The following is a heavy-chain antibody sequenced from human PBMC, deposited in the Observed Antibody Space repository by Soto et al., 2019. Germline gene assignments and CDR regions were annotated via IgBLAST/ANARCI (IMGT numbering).Heavy chain of an antibody. D-gene: IGHD6-19*01. CDR2: INHSGST. CDR1: GGSFSGYY. J-gene: IGHJ4*02. CDR3: ARGGRYSSGWYYFDY. Sequence: SETLSLTCAVYGGSFSGYYWSWIRQPPGKGLEWIGEINHSGSTNYNPSLKSRVTISVDTSKNQFSLKLSSVTAADTAVYYCARGGRYSSGWYYFDYWGQGTLVTVSS. V-gene: IGHV4-34*01.